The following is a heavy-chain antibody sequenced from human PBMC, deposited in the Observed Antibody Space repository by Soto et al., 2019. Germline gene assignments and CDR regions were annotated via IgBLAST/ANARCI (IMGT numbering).Heavy chain of an antibody. J-gene: IGHJ6*03. Sequence: QDQLVQSGAEVKKPGASVTVSCKASGYSFTNYGITWVRQAPGQGLEWMGWISGFNGNTHYAQKLQGRVTMTTDASTSTADMELRSLRSDDTAVYYCARDRGVAPPVAGNTHYYYSMDVWGKGTTVTVSS. CDR3: ARDRGVAPPVAGNTHYYYSMDV. CDR2: ISGFNGNT. V-gene: IGHV1-18*01. CDR1: GYSFTNYG. D-gene: IGHD6-19*01.